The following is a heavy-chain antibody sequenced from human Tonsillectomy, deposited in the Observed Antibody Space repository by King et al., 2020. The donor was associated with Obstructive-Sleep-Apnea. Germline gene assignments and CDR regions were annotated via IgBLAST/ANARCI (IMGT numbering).Heavy chain of an antibody. CDR2: ISYDGNIE. CDR3: AKGRWSLLSLTS. CDR1: GFTFSTYA. V-gene: IGHV3-30*18. J-gene: IGHJ5*02. D-gene: IGHD3-22*01. Sequence: VQLVESGGGVVQPGRSLRLSCAASGFTFSTYAMHWVRQAPGKGLEWVAVISYDGNIENYADSVKGRFTISRDNSKNTLFLQMNSLKTEDTAVYYCAKGRWSLLSLTSWGQGTLVTVSA.